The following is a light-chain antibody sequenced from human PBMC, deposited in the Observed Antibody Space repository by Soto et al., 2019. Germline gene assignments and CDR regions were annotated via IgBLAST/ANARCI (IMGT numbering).Light chain of an antibody. CDR3: SSYTSSSIDYV. J-gene: IGLJ1*01. CDR1: SSDVGGYNY. CDR2: EVS. V-gene: IGLV2-14*01. Sequence: QSVLTQPASVSGSPGQSITISCTGTSSDVGGYNYVSWYQQQPGKAPKLMIYEVSNRPSGVSNRFSGSKSGNTASLTISGLQAEDEGDYYCSSYTSSSIDYVFGTGTKLTVL.